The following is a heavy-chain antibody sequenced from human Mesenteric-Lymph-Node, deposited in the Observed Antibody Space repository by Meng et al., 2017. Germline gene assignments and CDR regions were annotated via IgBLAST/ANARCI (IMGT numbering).Heavy chain of an antibody. V-gene: IGHV3-23*01. CDR1: GFTFTSYV. CDR2: ISGNAADT. Sequence: GESLKISCAASGFTFTSYVMSWVRQAPGKGLEWVSLISGNAADTYYADSVKGRFTISRDNSRSTLYLEINTLRVDDTAVYYCAKESGYNGGWDHLDYWGQGTLVTVSS. CDR3: AKESGYNGGWDHLDY. D-gene: IGHD6-19*01. J-gene: IGHJ4*02.